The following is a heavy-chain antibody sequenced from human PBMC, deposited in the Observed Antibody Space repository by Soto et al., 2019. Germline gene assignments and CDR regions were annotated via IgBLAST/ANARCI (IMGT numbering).Heavy chain of an antibody. V-gene: IGHV1-69*06. Sequence: ASVKVSCKASGGTFSSYAISWVRQAPGQGLEWMGGIIPIFGTANYSPSFQGQVTISADKSISTAYLQWSSLKASDTAMYYCARPPTYGGNPLGAFDIWGQGTMVTVSS. CDR3: ARPPTYGGNPLGAFDI. CDR2: IIPIFGTA. CDR1: GGTFSSYA. J-gene: IGHJ3*02. D-gene: IGHD4-17*01.